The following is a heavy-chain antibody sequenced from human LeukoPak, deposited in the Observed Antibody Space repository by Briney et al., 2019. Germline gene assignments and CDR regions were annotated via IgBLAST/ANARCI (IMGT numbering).Heavy chain of an antibody. D-gene: IGHD1-26*01. Sequence: GGSLRLSCAASGFTFSSYWMSWVCQAPGKGLEWVANINKDGGEKYYVDSVKGRFTISRDNAKNSLYLQMNSLRADDTAVYYCVKDSPPRYSGSPPAYWGQGTLVTVSS. CDR2: INKDGGEK. V-gene: IGHV3-7*03. CDR1: GFTFSSYW. J-gene: IGHJ4*02. CDR3: VKDSPPRYSGSPPAY.